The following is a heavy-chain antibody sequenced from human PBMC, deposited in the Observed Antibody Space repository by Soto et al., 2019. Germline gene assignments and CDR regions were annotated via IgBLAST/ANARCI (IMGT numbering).Heavy chain of an antibody. D-gene: IGHD2-21*02. CDR3: ARDRSVGGDASDNWFDP. V-gene: IGHV4-31*03. Sequence: QVQLQESGPGLVKPSQTLSLTCTVSGGSISSGGYYWSWIRQHPGKGLEWIGYISYSGSTYYNPSLKSRVTISVDTYKNQFSLKLSSVTAADTAVYYCARDRSVGGDASDNWFDPWGQGTLVTVSS. CDR2: ISYSGST. J-gene: IGHJ5*02. CDR1: GGSISSGGYY.